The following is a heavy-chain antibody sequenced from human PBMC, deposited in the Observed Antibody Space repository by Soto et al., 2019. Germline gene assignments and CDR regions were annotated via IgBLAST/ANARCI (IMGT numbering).Heavy chain of an antibody. D-gene: IGHD3-3*01. CDR1: GFTFSSYA. V-gene: IGHV3-23*01. J-gene: IGHJ4*02. CDR3: AKGEHYDFWSGYSPFDY. CDR2: ISGSGGST. Sequence: PGGSLRLSCAASGFTFSSYAMSWVRQAPGKGLEWVSAISGSGGSTYYADSVKGRFTISRDNSKNTLYLQMNSLRAEDTAVYYCAKGEHYDFWSGYSPFDYWGQGTLVTVSS.